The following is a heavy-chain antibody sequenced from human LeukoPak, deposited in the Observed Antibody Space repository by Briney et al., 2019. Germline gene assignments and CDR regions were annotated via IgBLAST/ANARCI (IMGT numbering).Heavy chain of an antibody. CDR1: GGSISSYY. CDR2: IYYSGST. CDR3: ARSSYYYDMVDAFDI. V-gene: IGHV4-59*01. D-gene: IGHD3-22*01. J-gene: IGHJ3*02. Sequence: SETLSLTCTVSGGSISSYYWSWIRQPPGKGLEWIGYIYYSGSTNYNPSLKSRVTISVDTSKNQFSLKLSSVTAADTAVYYCARSSYYYDMVDAFDISGQGTMVTVSS.